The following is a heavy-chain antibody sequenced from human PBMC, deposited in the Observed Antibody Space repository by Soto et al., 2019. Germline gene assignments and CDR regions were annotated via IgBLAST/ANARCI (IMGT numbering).Heavy chain of an antibody. CDR1: GFTFSTYG. CDR3: AIVIPAAMYYYYGMDV. V-gene: IGHV3-30*03. D-gene: IGHD2-2*01. J-gene: IGHJ6*02. Sequence: QVQLVESGGGVVQPGRSLRLFCAASGFTFSTYGMHWVRQAPGKGLEWVAVISYDGSNKDYADSVKGRFTISRDNSKNTLYLQMNSLIAEDTVVYYCAIVIPAAMYYYYGMDVWCQGTTVTVSS. CDR2: ISYDGSNK.